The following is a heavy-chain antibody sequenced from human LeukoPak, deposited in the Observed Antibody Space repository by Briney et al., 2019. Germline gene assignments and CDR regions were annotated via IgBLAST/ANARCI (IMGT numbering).Heavy chain of an antibody. J-gene: IGHJ4*02. V-gene: IGHV3-23*01. CDR3: AKAGPLDYYDSSGYYFDY. CDR1: GFTFSSYA. D-gene: IGHD3-22*01. Sequence: GGSLRLSCAASGFTFSSYAMSWVRQAPGKGLEWVSAISGSGGSTYYADSVKGRFTISRDNSKNTLYLQMNSLRAEDTAVYYCAKAGPLDYYDSSGYYFDYWGQGTLVTVSS. CDR2: ISGSGGST.